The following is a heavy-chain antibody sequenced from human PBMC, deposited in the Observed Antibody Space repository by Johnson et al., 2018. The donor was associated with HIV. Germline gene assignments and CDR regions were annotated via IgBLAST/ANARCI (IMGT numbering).Heavy chain of an antibody. CDR2: VNSDGSSL. D-gene: IGHD3-22*01. CDR3: ARDLGSGYNDAFDI. J-gene: IGHJ3*02. CDR1: GFTFSNYW. V-gene: IGHV3-74*01. Sequence: VQLVESGGGLVQPGGSLRLSCAASGFTFSNYWMHWVRQAPGKGLVWVSRVNSDGSSLSYADSVKGRFTISRDNAKNTLYLQMNSLRAEDTAAYYCARDLGSGYNDAFDIWGQGTMVTVSS.